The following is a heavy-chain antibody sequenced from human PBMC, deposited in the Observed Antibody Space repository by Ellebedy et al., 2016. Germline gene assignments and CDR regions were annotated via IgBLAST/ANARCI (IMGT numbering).Heavy chain of an antibody. V-gene: IGHV3-74*01. J-gene: IGHJ6*02. Sequence: GESLKISXVGSGFTFTRSWVHWVRQVPGKGLDWVSRINSDGTNIGYADFVKGRFAISRDNAKRTVYLQVNSLREDDTAVYYCTRLLAGNHLNDAFGFWGQGTTVTVTS. D-gene: IGHD3-3*01. CDR3: TRLLAGNHLNDAFGF. CDR2: INSDGTNI. CDR1: GFTFTRSW.